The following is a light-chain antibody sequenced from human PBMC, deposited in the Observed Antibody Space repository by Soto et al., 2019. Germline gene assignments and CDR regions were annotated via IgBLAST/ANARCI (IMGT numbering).Light chain of an antibody. V-gene: IGLV2-14*01. CDR1: SSDVGGYKY. CDR2: DVN. Sequence: QSALTQPASVSGSPGQSVTISCIGTSSDVGGYKYVSWYQQHPGKAPKLIIYDVNNRPSGVSNRFSGSKSGNTASLTVSGLQAEDEADYHCTSYTSTSPVIFGGGTKVTVL. CDR3: TSYTSTSPVI. J-gene: IGLJ2*01.